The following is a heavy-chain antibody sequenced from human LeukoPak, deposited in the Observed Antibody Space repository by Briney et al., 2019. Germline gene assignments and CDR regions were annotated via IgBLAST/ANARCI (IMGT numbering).Heavy chain of an antibody. CDR2: IIPIFGTA. CDR3: ARGTVRSDNWFDP. CDR1: GGTFSSYA. J-gene: IGHJ5*02. V-gene: IGHV1-69*01. Sequence: SVKVSCKASGGTFSSYAISWVRQAPGQGLEWMGGIIPIFGTANYVQKFQGRVTITADESTSTAYMELSSLRSEDTAVYYCARGTVRSDNWFDPWGQGTLVTVSS. D-gene: IGHD2-2*01.